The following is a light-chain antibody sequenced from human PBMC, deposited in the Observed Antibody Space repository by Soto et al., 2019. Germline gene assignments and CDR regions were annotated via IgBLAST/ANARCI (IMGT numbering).Light chain of an antibody. J-gene: IGLJ2*01. Sequence: QSALTQPASVSGSPGQSITISCTGTSNDVGAYNYVSWYQQHPGKAPKLMIYDVNNRPSGVSNRFSGSKSGYTASLTISGLQAEDEADYYCSSHTSGSTRGVFGGGTKLTVL. CDR2: DVN. CDR1: SNDVGAYNY. V-gene: IGLV2-14*01. CDR3: SSHTSGSTRGV.